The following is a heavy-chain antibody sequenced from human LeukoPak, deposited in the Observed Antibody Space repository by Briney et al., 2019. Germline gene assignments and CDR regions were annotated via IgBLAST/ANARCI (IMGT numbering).Heavy chain of an antibody. J-gene: IGHJ4*02. CDR3: ARVTYYYDSSGYYPFDY. CDR2: IKQDGTEK. D-gene: IGHD3-22*01. V-gene: IGHV3-7*01. Sequence: GGSLRLSCAASGFSFTTYWMSWVRQAPGKGLEWVANIKQDGTEKYYVDSVKGRFTISRDNAKNSLYLQMNSLRAEDTAVYYCARVTYYYDSSGYYPFDYWGQGTLVTVSS. CDR1: GFSFTTYW.